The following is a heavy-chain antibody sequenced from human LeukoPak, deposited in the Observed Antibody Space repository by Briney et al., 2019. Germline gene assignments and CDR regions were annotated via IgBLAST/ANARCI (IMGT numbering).Heavy chain of an antibody. D-gene: IGHD3-10*01. Sequence: SETLSLTCTVSGGSFSSNSYYWGWIRQPPGTGLKWIGSIYYSGSTYYNPSLKSRVTISVDTSKNQFSLKLNSVTAADTAVYYCARNRYYYGSGNYGVPNWFDPWGQGTLVTVSS. CDR2: IYYSGST. V-gene: IGHV4-39*01. CDR3: ARNRYYYGSGNYGVPNWFDP. CDR1: GGSFSSNSYY. J-gene: IGHJ5*02.